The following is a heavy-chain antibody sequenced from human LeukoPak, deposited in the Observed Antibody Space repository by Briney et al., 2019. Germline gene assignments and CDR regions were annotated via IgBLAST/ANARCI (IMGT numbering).Heavy chain of an antibody. CDR2: IFYCGST. CDR1: GVSISSHF. Sequence: SETLSLTCTVSGVSISSHFWRWIRQPPGEGLEWMGYIFYCGSTNYNPSLKTRVTISVDTSKKQFSLKLSSVTAADTAVYYCARGIAAAGVDYWGQGTLVSVSS. V-gene: IGHV4-59*11. CDR3: ARGIAAAGVDY. J-gene: IGHJ4*02. D-gene: IGHD6-13*01.